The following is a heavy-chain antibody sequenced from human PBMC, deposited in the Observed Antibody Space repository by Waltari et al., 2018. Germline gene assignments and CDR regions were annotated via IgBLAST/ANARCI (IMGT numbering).Heavy chain of an antibody. V-gene: IGHV4-39*01. J-gene: IGHJ4*02. CDR1: GGSISSRSYY. CDR3: ARRGIAVAGTSYFDY. Sequence: QLQLQESGPGLVKPSETLSLTCTVSGGSISSRSYYWGLIRQPPGKGLEWMGSIYYSGSTYYNPSLKSRVTISVDTSKNQFSLKLSSVTAADTAVYYCARRGIAVAGTSYFDYWGQGTLVTVSS. D-gene: IGHD6-19*01. CDR2: IYYSGST.